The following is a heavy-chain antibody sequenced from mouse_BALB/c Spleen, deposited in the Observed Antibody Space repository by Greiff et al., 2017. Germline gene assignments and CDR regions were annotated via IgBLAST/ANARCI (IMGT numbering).Heavy chain of an antibody. CDR2: IYPGGGYT. J-gene: IGHJ4*01. CDR1: GYTFTNYW. CDR3: AREGNKIYYDYDDAMDY. V-gene: IGHV1-63*02. Sequence: QVHVKQSGAELVRPGTSVKISCKASGYTFTNYWLGWVKQRPGHGLEWIGDIYPGGGYTNYNEKFKGKATLTADTSSSTAYMQLSSLTSEDSAVYFCAREGNKIYYDYDDAMDYWGQGTSVTVSS. D-gene: IGHD2-4*01.